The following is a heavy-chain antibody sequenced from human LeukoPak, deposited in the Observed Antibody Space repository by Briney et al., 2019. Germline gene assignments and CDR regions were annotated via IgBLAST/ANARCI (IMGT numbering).Heavy chain of an antibody. CDR2: IYYSRST. V-gene: IGHV4-59*01. D-gene: IGHD6-19*01. Sequence: SETLSLTCTVSGGSISSYYWSWIRQPPGKGLEWIGYIYYSRSTNYNPSLKSRVTISVDTSKNQFSLKLSSVTAADTAVYYCARLKYSSGWSGLNWFDPWGQGTLVTVSS. CDR1: GGSISSYY. J-gene: IGHJ5*02. CDR3: ARLKYSSGWSGLNWFDP.